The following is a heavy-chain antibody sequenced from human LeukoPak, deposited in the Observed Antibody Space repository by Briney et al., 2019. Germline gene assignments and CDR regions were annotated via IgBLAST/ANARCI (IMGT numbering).Heavy chain of an antibody. J-gene: IGHJ5*02. D-gene: IGHD6-13*01. CDR3: AREIAAADFNWFDP. CDR1: GGSFSGYY. CDR2: INHSGST. V-gene: IGHV4-34*01. Sequence: SETLSLTCAVYGGSFSGYYWSWIRQPPGKGLEWIGEINHSGSTNYNPSLKSRVTISVDTSKNQFSLKLSSVTAADTAVYYCAREIAAADFNWFDPWGQGTLVTVSS.